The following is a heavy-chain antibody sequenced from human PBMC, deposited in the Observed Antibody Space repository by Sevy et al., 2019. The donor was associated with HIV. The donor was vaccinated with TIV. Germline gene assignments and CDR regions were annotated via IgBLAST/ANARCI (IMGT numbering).Heavy chain of an antibody. D-gene: IGHD3-22*01. CDR3: AREAYYYDSREENWFDP. J-gene: IGHJ5*02. CDR1: GFTFSTYS. V-gene: IGHV3-48*02. Sequence: GGSLRLSSKASGFTFSTYSMHWVRQAPGKGLEWVSSISRTSTTTYYADSAKGRFTISRDNAKNSLYLQMNSLRDEDTAVYYCAREAYYYDSREENWFDPWGQGTLVTVSS. CDR2: ISRTSTTT.